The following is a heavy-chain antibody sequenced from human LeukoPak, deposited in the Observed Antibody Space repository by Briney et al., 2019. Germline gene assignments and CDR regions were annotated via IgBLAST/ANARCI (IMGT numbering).Heavy chain of an antibody. CDR1: GFTFDDYA. V-gene: IGHV3-9*03. Sequence: GGSLRLSCAASGFTFDDYAMHWVRHAPGKGLEWVSGISWNSGSICYADSVKGRFTISRDNAKNSLYLQMNSLRAEDMALYYCAKGASEWMVLGSIDYWGQGTLVTVSS. CDR3: AKGASEWMVLGSIDY. J-gene: IGHJ4*02. D-gene: IGHD6-19*01. CDR2: ISWNSGSI.